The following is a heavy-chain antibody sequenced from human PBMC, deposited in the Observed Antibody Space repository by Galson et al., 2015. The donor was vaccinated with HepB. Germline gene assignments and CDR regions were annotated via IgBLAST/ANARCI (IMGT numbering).Heavy chain of an antibody. Sequence: QSGAEVKKPGESLRISCKGSGYRFTSYWISWVRQMPGKGLEWMGRIDPSDSYTNYSPSFQGHVTISADKSISTAYLQWSSLKASDTAMYYCARLVFRGIAAAGTNPIGYWGQGTRVPVSS. J-gene: IGHJ4*02. CDR2: IDPSDSYT. CDR3: ARLVFRGIAAAGTNPIGY. V-gene: IGHV5-10-1*01. D-gene: IGHD6-13*01. CDR1: GYRFTSYW.